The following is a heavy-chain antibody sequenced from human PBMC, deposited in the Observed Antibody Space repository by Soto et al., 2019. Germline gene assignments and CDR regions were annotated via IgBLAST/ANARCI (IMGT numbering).Heavy chain of an antibody. J-gene: IGHJ4*02. V-gene: IGHV4-34*01. D-gene: IGHD6-13*01. Sequence: QVQLQQWGAGLLKPSETLSLSCAVSGGSFTGYYGSWIRQSPGKGLEWIGEVSHRGRTNYNPSLKSRVTISIDTSKNQFFLKLNSVTAAVTGVYYCARNGGNTWYYFDSWGQGTVVTVSS. CDR1: GGSFTGYY. CDR3: ARNGGNTWYYFDS. CDR2: VSHRGRT.